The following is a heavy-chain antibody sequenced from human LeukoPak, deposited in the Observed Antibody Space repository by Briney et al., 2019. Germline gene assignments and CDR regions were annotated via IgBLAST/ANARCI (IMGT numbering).Heavy chain of an antibody. V-gene: IGHV3-30*18. J-gene: IGHJ4*02. CDR2: ISFNGNNK. CDR1: GFTFRTYG. CDR3: AKERFSSSSALNY. D-gene: IGHD6-6*01. Sequence: GGSLRLSCAASGFTFRTYGMHWVRQTPGEGLEWVAVISFNGNNKEYADSVKGRLTISRDNSRSTLYPQMNSLTPEDTAVYYCAKERFSSSSALNYWGQGTLVTVSS.